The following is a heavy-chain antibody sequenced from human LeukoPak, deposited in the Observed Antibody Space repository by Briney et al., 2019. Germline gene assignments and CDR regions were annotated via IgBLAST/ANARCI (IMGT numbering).Heavy chain of an antibody. J-gene: IGHJ4*02. V-gene: IGHV3-21*01. CDR1: GFTFSSYI. CDR2: ISRNSTFI. Sequence: GGSLRLSCAASGFTFSSYIMNWVRQAPGKGLEWVASISRNSTFIHYADSVKGRFTISRDNARNSLFLQMNSLRAEDTAIYYCASDEGNYFDYWGQGTLVTVSS. CDR3: ASDEGNYFDY.